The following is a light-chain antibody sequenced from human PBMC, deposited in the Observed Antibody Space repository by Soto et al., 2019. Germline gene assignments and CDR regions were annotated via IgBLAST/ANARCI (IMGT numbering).Light chain of an antibody. Sequence: QSVLTQPRSVSGSPGQSVTISCTGTSSDVGGRYNYVSWYQQHPGKAPQLMIYDVSKRPSGVPDRFSGSKSGNTASLTISGLQAEDEADYYCCSYTHIDTYVFGTGTKVTVL. CDR1: SSDVGGRYNY. V-gene: IGLV2-11*01. CDR2: DVS. J-gene: IGLJ1*01. CDR3: CSYTHIDTYV.